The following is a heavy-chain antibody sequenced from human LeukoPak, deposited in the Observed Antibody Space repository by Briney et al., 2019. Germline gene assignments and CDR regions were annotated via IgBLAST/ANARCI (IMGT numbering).Heavy chain of an antibody. CDR1: GGSISSTIYY. V-gene: IGHV4-39*01. CDR3: APGSITTGYYQH. J-gene: IGHJ4*02. D-gene: IGHD3-9*01. Sequence: SETLSLTCTVSGGSISSTIYYWAWIRQPPGKGLEWIGSIHYNGNTYYGPSLKSRITISVDTAKNQFSLKLTSVTAADTAVYYCAPGSITTGYYQHWGQGTLVTVSS. CDR2: IHYNGNT.